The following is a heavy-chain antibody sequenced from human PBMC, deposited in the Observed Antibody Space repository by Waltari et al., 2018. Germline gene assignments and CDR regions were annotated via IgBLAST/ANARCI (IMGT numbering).Heavy chain of an antibody. CDR3: TKDRQSIQFEY. CDR1: GFTFSTYA. D-gene: IGHD6-19*01. V-gene: IGHV3-23*01. CDR2: VDNSGRRT. Sequence: EVQLLESGGGLVQPGESLRLSCAASGFTFSTYAMNWVRQAPGKGLELVSTVDNSGRRTLYAASVQGRFTISRDNLRNTVYLQMNSLRAEDTALYYCTKDRQSIQFEYWGQGILVTVSS. J-gene: IGHJ4*02.